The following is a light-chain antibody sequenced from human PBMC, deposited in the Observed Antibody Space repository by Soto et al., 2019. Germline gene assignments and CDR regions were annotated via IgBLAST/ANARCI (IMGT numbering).Light chain of an antibody. V-gene: IGLV2-14*01. CDR2: EVS. J-gene: IGLJ3*02. Sequence: QSALTQPASVSGSPGQSITISCTGTSNDVGGYNYVSWFQQHPGKAPKLLIFEVSNRPSGVSHRFSGSKSGNTASLTISGLQAEDEADYDCSSYTSSSTYWVFGGGTKLTVL. CDR1: SNDVGGYNY. CDR3: SSYTSSSTYWV.